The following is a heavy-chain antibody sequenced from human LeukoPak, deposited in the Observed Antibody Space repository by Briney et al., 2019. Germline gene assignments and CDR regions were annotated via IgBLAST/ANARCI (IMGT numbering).Heavy chain of an antibody. V-gene: IGHV3-9*01. CDR3: AKEGTLYGSGSYYIATYFDY. D-gene: IGHD3-10*01. Sequence: GGSLRLSCAASGFTFDDYAMHWVRQAPGKGLEWVSGISWNSGSIGYADSVKGRFTISRDNAKNSLYLQMNSLRAEDTALYYCAKEGTLYGSGSYYIATYFDYWGQGTLVTVSS. CDR1: GFTFDDYA. CDR2: ISWNSGSI. J-gene: IGHJ4*02.